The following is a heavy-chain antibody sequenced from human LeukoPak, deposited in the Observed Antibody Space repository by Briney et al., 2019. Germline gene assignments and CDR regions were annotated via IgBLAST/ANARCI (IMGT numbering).Heavy chain of an antibody. V-gene: IGHV6-1*01. CDR1: GDSVSNNIAT. CDR3: ARDQGLGRYAFDI. J-gene: IGHJ3*02. CDR2: TYYRSRWGN. Sequence: SRTLSLTCAISGDSVSNNIATWNWVRQSPSRGLEWLGRTYYRSRWGNDYAISVKGRITINPDTSRNQFSLQLNSVTPEDTAVYYCARDQGLGRYAFDIWGQGTMVTVSS. D-gene: IGHD7-27*01.